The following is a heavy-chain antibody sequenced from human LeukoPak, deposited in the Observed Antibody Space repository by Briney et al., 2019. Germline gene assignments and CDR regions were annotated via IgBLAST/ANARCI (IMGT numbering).Heavy chain of an antibody. V-gene: IGHV3-49*04. D-gene: IGHD3-3*01. CDR3: STILILGVVGWFDP. Sequence: PGRSLILSCTASGFTFGDYSVTWVRQAPGKGLEWVGFIRSKAYGGTTEYAASVKGRFTFSRDDSKSIAYLQMNSLKTEDTAVYYCSTILILGVVGWFDPWGQGTLVTVSS. CDR2: IRSKAYGGTT. CDR1: GFTFGDYS. J-gene: IGHJ5*02.